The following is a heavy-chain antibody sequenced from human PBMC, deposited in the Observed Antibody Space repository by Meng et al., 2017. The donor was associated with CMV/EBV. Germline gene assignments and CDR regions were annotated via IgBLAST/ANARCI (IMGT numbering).Heavy chain of an antibody. Sequence: SVKVSYKASGGTFSSYTISWVRQAPGQGLEWMGRIIPILGIANYAQKFQGRVTITADKSTSTAYMELSSLRSEDTAVYYCARGPWVSGDIVVVPAADNWFDPWGQGTLVTVSS. CDR2: IIPILGIA. J-gene: IGHJ5*02. D-gene: IGHD2-2*01. V-gene: IGHV1-69*02. CDR1: GGTFSSYT. CDR3: ARGPWVSGDIVVVPAADNWFDP.